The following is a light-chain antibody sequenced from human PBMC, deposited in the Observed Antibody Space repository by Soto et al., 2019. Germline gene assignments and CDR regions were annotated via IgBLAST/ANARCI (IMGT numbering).Light chain of an antibody. CDR2: EGS. J-gene: IGLJ2*01. V-gene: IGLV2-23*01. CDR1: SSDVGSYNL. Sequence: QSALTQPASVSGSPGQSITISCTGTSSDVGSYNLVSWYQQHPGKAPKLMIYEGSKRPSGVSNRVSGSKSGNTASLTISGLQAEDEADYYCCSYAGSSVAFGGGTTLTVL. CDR3: CSYAGSSVA.